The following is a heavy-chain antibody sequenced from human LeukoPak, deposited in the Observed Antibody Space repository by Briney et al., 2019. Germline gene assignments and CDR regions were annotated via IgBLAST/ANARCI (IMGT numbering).Heavy chain of an antibody. J-gene: IGHJ4*02. Sequence: KSSETLSLTCAVYGGSFSGYYWSWTRQPPGKGLEWIGEINHSGSTNYNPSLKSRVTISVDTSKNQFSLKLSSVTAADTAVYYCARSGYSYGYRVSDYWGQGTLVTVSS. CDR2: INHSGST. CDR1: GGSFSGYY. D-gene: IGHD5-18*01. CDR3: ARSGYSYGYRVSDY. V-gene: IGHV4-34*01.